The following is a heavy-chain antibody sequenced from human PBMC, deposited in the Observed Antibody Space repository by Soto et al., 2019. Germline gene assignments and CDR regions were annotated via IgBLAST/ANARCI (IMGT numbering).Heavy chain of an antibody. CDR1: GGSISSYY. CDR2: IYYSGST. V-gene: IGHV4-59*01. CDR3: ARRVIKGCFDP. J-gene: IGHJ5*02. Sequence: SETRSLTCTVAGGSISSYYWSWIRQPPGKGLEWIGYIYYSGSTNYNPALKSLVTISVDTSKNHFSLKLSSVTAPATAVYSCARRVIKGCFDPWGQGTLVTVSS.